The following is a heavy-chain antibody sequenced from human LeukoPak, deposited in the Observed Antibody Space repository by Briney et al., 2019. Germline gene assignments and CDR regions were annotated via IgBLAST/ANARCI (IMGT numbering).Heavy chain of an antibody. CDR2: INPNSGGT. V-gene: IGHV1-2*04. D-gene: IGHD2-8*01. CDR1: GYTFTGYY. Sequence: ASVKVSCKAPGYTFTGYYMHWVRQAPGQGLEWMGWINPNSGGTNYAQKFQGWVTMTRDTSISTAYMELSRLRSDDTAVYYCARGYCTNGVCYGYFDYWGQGTLVTVSS. J-gene: IGHJ4*02. CDR3: ARGYCTNGVCYGYFDY.